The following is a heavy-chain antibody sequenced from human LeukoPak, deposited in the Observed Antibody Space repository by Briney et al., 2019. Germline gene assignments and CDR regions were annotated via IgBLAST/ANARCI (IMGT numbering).Heavy chain of an antibody. J-gene: IGHJ4*02. V-gene: IGHV3-21*01. CDR3: ARDLLGELYFDF. Sequence: PGESLRLSCAASGFTFVRYTMNWFRQAPGKGLEWVSSISSTSTYIYYADSVKGRFTISRDNGGNSLYLQMNSLRAEDTAVYYCARDLLGELYFDFWGQATLVTLSS. CDR1: GFTFVRYT. D-gene: IGHD3-10*01. CDR2: ISSTSTYI.